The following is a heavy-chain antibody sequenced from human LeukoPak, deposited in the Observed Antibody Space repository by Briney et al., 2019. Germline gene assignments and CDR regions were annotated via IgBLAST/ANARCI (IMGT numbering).Heavy chain of an antibody. CDR1: GGPISSYY. V-gene: IGHV4-59*01. J-gene: IGHJ4*02. CDR2: IYYSGST. CDR3: ARDRYYDSSGTRGLDY. D-gene: IGHD3-22*01. Sequence: SETLSLTCTVSGGPISSYYWSWIRQPPGKGLEWIGYIYYSGSTNYNPSLKSRVTISVDTSKNQFSLKLSSVTAADTAVYYCARDRYYDSSGTRGLDYWGQGTLVTVSS.